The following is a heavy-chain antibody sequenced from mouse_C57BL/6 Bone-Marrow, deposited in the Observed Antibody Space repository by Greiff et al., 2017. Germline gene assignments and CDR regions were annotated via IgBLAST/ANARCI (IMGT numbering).Heavy chain of an antibody. CDR3: TGGWRFAY. D-gene: IGHD2-3*01. J-gene: IGHJ3*01. V-gene: IGHV6-3*01. CDR1: GFTFSNYW. Sequence: EVMLVESGGGLVQPGGSMKLSCVASGFTFSNYWMTWVRQSPEKGLEWVAQIRLKSDNYATHDAESVKGRFTISRDDSNSSVYLQMNNLRAEDTGIYSCTGGWRFAYWGQGTLVTVSA. CDR2: IRLKSDNYAT.